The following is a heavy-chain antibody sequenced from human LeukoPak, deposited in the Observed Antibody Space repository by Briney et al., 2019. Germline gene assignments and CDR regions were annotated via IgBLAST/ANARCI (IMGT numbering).Heavy chain of an antibody. D-gene: IGHD5-18*01. CDR3: ARDTPMGGFDN. Sequence: PGGSLRHSCAASVFTLSSYAMYSVRQAPGKGLEWVAVISYDGSNQYYADTVKGRFTISTDNSKKTLYLQMNSLRAEYTAVYYCARDTPMGGFDNWGQGTLVTVSS. CDR1: VFTLSSYA. J-gene: IGHJ4*02. V-gene: IGHV3-30*04. CDR2: ISYDGSNQ.